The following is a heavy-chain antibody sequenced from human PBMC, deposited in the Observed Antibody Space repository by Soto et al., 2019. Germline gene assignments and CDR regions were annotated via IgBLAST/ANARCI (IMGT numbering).Heavy chain of an antibody. J-gene: IGHJ4*02. CDR1: GGSISSGGYY. V-gene: IGHV4-31*03. Sequence: SETLSLTCTVSGGSISSGGYYWSWIRQHPGKGLEWIGYIYYSGSTYYNPSLKSRVTISIDTSKNQFSLKLSSVTAADTAVYYCASRIAARPGGLDYWGQGTLVTVSS. CDR3: ASRIAARPGGLDY. CDR2: IYYSGST. D-gene: IGHD6-6*01.